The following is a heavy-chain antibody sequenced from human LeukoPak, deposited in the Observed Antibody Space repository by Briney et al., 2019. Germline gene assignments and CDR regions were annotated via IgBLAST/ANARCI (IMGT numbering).Heavy chain of an antibody. D-gene: IGHD3-22*01. CDR1: GYTLTGYY. Sequence: ASVKVSCKASGYTLTGYYMLWVGQAPGHGLEWMGIINPSGGRTSYAQKFQGRVTMTRDTSTSTVYMELSSLRSEDTAVYYCARDQRYYDSSGHLDYWGQGTLVTVSS. CDR3: ARDQRYYDSSGHLDY. CDR2: INPSGGRT. J-gene: IGHJ4*02. V-gene: IGHV1-46*01.